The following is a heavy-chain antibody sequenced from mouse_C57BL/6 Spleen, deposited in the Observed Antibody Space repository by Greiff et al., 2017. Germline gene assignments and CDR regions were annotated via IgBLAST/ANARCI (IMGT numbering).Heavy chain of an antibody. J-gene: IGHJ4*01. CDR1: GYTFTSYW. CDR3: ARRHDLYAMDY. Sequence: VQLQQSGAELVRPGSSVKLSCKASGYTFTSYWMHWVKQRPIQGLEWIGNIDPSDSETHYNQKFKDKATLTVDKSSSTAYMQLSSLTSEDSAVYYCARRHDLYAMDYWGQGTSVTVSS. V-gene: IGHV1-52*01. CDR2: IDPSDSET. D-gene: IGHD2-3*01.